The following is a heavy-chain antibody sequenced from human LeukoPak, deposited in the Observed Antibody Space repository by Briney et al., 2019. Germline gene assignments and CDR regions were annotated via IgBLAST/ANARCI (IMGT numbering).Heavy chain of an antibody. CDR1: GGSICTFY. D-gene: IGHD6-19*01. CDR2: VYYSGSN. CDR3: ARVSGQWHLDY. J-gene: IGHJ4*02. Sequence: SETLSFNSTGSGGSICTFYWIWHPQPPGQELKWIGHVYYSGSNNHNPPLRGRVTRSPDTSKNQFSLKLTSAAAADTAVYYCARVSGQWHLDYWGQGTLVTVSS. V-gene: IGHV4-59*01.